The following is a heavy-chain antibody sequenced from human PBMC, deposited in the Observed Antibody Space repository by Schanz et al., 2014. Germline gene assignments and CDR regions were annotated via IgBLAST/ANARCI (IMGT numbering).Heavy chain of an antibody. CDR2: IGNGGVTI. J-gene: IGHJ4*02. V-gene: IGHV3-11*01. CDR3: ARIGGSVFDY. CDR1: GFPFSDYF. Sequence: VQLVESGGDLVQPGGSLRLSCTASGFPFSDYFMAWIRQPPGRGLEWVSYIGNGGVTIYYADSVKGRFTISRDNSKNSRYLQMNSLRAEDTAVYYCARIGGSVFDYWAQGTLVTVSS. D-gene: IGHD3-10*01.